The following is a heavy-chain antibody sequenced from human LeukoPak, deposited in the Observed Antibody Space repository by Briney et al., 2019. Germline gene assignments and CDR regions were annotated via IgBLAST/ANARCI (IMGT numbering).Heavy chain of an antibody. CDR2: IYSDNT. V-gene: IGHV3-53*01. Sequence: GGSLRLSCTVSGFTVSSNSMSWVRQAPGKGLEWASFIYSDNTHYSDSVKGRFTISRDNSKNTLYLQMNSLRAEDTAVYYCARDPPSYYDSRGETNADDYWGQGTLVTVSS. J-gene: IGHJ4*02. CDR3: ARDPPSYYDSRGETNADDY. CDR1: GFTVSSNS. D-gene: IGHD3-22*01.